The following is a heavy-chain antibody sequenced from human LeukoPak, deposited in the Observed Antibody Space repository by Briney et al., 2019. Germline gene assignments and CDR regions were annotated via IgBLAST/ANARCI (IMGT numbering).Heavy chain of an antibody. J-gene: IGHJ5*02. D-gene: IGHD3-10*01. CDR3: ARGREAVSLWFGGWFDP. V-gene: IGHV4-30-2*01. CDR1: GGSISSGGYS. Sequence: SETLSLTCAVSGGSISSGGYSWSWIRQPPGKGLEWIGYMYHSGSTYYNPSLKSRVTISIDRSKNHFSLKLSSVTAADTAVYYCARGREAVSLWFGGWFDPWGQGTQVTVSS. CDR2: MYHSGST.